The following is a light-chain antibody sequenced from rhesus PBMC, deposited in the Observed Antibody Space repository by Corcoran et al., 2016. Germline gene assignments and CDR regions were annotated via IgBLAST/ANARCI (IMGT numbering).Light chain of an antibody. V-gene: IGKV3-24*01. CDR1: QSVCSY. CDR2: GAS. Sequence: ETVVTQSPATLSLSPGERATLSCRASQSVCSYLAWYQQKPGQAPRLLIYGASSRATVIPDRCSGSGSGTDFTLPISSQEPEDVGVYYCQQSSNLSSFGQGTKVEI. J-gene: IGKJ2*01. CDR3: QQSSNLSS.